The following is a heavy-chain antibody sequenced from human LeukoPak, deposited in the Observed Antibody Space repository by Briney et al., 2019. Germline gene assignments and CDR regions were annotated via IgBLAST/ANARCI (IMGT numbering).Heavy chain of an antibody. CDR3: AGQARPGSAEGAFDI. CDR2: ISTAGDP. CDR1: GFTFGSYD. J-gene: IGHJ3*02. D-gene: IGHD2-2*01. Sequence: GGSLRLSCTASGFTFGSYDMHWVRQDKGKGLGWVSAISTAGDPYYLGSVKGRFTISRENAKNSFYLQMNSLRAGDTAVYYCAGQARPGSAEGAFDIWGQGTMVTVSS. V-gene: IGHV3-13*05.